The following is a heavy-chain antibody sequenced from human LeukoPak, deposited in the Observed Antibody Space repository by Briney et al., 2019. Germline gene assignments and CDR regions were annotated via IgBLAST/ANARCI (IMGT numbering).Heavy chain of an antibody. CDR3: ASPPVVPAARHYYYYMDV. D-gene: IGHD2-2*01. Sequence: SETLSLTCTVSGGSISSYYWSWIRQPAGKGLEWIGRIYTSGSTNYNPSLKSRVTMSVDTSKNQFSLKLSSVTAADTAVYYCASPPVVPAARHYYYYMDVWGKGTTVTVSS. V-gene: IGHV4-4*07. CDR1: GGSISSYY. J-gene: IGHJ6*03. CDR2: IYTSGST.